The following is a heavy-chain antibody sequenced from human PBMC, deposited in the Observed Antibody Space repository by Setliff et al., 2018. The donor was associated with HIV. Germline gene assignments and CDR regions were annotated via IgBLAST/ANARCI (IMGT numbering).Heavy chain of an antibody. CDR2: IDWDDDK. CDR1: GFSLSNPEMG. CDR3: ARHTLALRGPINTRFFDY. J-gene: IGHJ4*02. D-gene: IGHD3-10*01. V-gene: IGHV2-70*04. Sequence: ESGPTLVNPTETLTLTCTVSGFSLSNPEMGVSWIRQPPGKALEWLARIDWDDDKVYNPSLKRRLTITKDTYKNQVVLTMANIDPVDAGTYFCARHTLALRGPINTRFFDYWGQGAPVTVSS.